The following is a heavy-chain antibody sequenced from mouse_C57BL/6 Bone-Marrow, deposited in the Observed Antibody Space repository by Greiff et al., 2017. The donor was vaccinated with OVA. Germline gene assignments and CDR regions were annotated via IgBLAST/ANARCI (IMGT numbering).Heavy chain of an antibody. D-gene: IGHD1-1*01. CDR1: GYTFTSYG. V-gene: IGHV1-81*01. J-gene: IGHJ4*01. CDR3: ARQPIRGFYYYAMDD. Sequence: QVQLQQSGAELARPGASVKLSCKASGYTFTSYGISWVKQRTGQGLEWIGEIYPRSGNTYYNEKFKGKATLTADKSSSTAYMELRSLTSEDSAVYFCARQPIRGFYYYAMDDGGQGTSVTVSS. CDR2: IYPRSGNT.